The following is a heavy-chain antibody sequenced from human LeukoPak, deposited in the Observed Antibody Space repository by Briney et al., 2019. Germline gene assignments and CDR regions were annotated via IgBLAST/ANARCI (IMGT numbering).Heavy chain of an antibody. D-gene: IGHD1-14*01. CDR3: ARDLGEPYYYYTDV. CDR2: IYHSGST. V-gene: IGHV4-38-2*02. Sequence: SETLSLTCTVSGYSISGGYYWGWIRQPPGKGLEWIGSIYHSGSTYYNPSLKSRVTISVDTSKNQFSLKLSSVTAADTAVYYCARDLGEPYYYYTDVWGKGTTVTVSS. J-gene: IGHJ6*03. CDR1: GYSISGGYY.